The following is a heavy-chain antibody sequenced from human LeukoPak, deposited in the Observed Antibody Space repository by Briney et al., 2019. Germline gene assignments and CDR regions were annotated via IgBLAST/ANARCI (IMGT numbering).Heavy chain of an antibody. CDR2: INHSGST. CDR3: ASIVGATTKFDY. CDR1: GGSFSGYY. Sequence: SETLSLTCAVCGGSFSGYYWSWIRQPPGKGLEWIGEINHSGSTNYNPSLKSRVTISVDTSKNQFSLKLSSVTAADTAVYYCASIVGATTKFDYWGQGTLVTVSS. D-gene: IGHD1-26*01. V-gene: IGHV4-34*01. J-gene: IGHJ4*02.